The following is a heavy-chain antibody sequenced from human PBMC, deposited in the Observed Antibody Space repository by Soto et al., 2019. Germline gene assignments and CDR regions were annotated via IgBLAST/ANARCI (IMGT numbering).Heavy chain of an antibody. CDR3: ARVTYSSSWYGGYYYGMDV. CDR1: GYTFTSYD. J-gene: IGHJ6*02. CDR2: MNPNSGNT. Sequence: QVQLVQSGAEVKKPGASVKVSCKASGYTFTSYDINWVRQATGQGLEWMGWMNPNSGNTGYAQKFQGRVTRTRNTXXSXAXXELSSLRSEDTAVYYCARVTYSSSWYGGYYYGMDVWGQGTTVTVSS. V-gene: IGHV1-8*01. D-gene: IGHD6-13*01.